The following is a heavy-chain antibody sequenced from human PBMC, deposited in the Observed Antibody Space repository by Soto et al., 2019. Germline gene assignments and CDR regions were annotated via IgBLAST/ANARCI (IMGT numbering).Heavy chain of an antibody. CDR3: ARGDYVGLDV. Sequence: ASVKVSCKASGYTFTGYYMHWVRQATGQGLEWMGWMNPNSGNTGYAQKFQGRVTMTRNTSISTAYMELSSLRSEDTAVYYCARGDYVGLDVWGKGTTVTVSS. J-gene: IGHJ6*04. V-gene: IGHV1-8*02. CDR2: MNPNSGNT. CDR1: GYTFTGYY.